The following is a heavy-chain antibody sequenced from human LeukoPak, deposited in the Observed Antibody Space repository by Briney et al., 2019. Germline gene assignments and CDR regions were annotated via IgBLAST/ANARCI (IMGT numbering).Heavy chain of an antibody. V-gene: IGHV3-23*01. J-gene: IGHJ4*02. CDR1: GFTFSSYA. CDR3: AKERQELELSPFDC. D-gene: IGHD1-7*01. CDR2: ISGSGGST. Sequence: PGGSLRLSCAASGFTFSSYAMSWVRQAPGTGLEWVSSISGSGGSTYYADSVKGRFTISRDNSKNTLYLQMNSLRAEDTAVYYCAKERQELELSPFDCWGQGTLVTVSS.